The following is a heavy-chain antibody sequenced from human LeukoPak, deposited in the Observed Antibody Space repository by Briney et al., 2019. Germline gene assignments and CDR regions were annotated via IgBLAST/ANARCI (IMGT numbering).Heavy chain of an antibody. CDR2: IYSSGST. V-gene: IGHV3-53*01. Sequence: PGGSLRLSCAASGFTVSSNYMSWVRQAPGKGLEWVSVIYSSGSTYYADSVKSRFTISRDNSKNTLYLQMNSLRADDTAVYYCARDRGGPEGDWGQGTLVTVSS. J-gene: IGHJ4*02. D-gene: IGHD2-15*01. CDR1: GFTVSSNY. CDR3: ARDRGGPEGD.